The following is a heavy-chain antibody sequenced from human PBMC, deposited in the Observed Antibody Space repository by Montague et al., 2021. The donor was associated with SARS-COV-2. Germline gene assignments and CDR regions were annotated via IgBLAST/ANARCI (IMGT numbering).Heavy chain of an antibody. V-gene: IGHV3-48*03. CDR2: ISNSGNTK. J-gene: IGHJ4*02. CDR1: GFLFSSYE. Sequence: SLSLSFSASGFLFSSYEMNWVRQAPGKGLEWVSYISNSGNTKYYADSVKGRSTISSDNAKNPLYLQMSSLRAEDTAVYYCAGAGEDYYYDSSGFLYWGQGILVTGSS. D-gene: IGHD3-22*01. CDR3: AGAGEDYYYDSSGFLY.